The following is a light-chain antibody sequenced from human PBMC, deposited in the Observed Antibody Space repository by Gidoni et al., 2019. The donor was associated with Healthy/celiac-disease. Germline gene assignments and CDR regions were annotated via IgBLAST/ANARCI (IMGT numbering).Light chain of an antibody. J-gene: IGKJ1*01. CDR1: QSVSSY. CDR2: DAS. CDR3: QQRSNWPWT. V-gene: IGKV3-11*01. Sequence: EIVLKPSPATLSLSPGERATLSCRASQSVSSYLAWYQQKPGQAPRLLIYDASNRATGIPARFSGSGSGTDFTLTISSLEPEDFAVYYCQQRSNWPWTFGQXTKVEIK.